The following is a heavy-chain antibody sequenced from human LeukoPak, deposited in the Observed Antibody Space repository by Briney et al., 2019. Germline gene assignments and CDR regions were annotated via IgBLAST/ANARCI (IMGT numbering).Heavy chain of an antibody. J-gene: IGHJ4*02. Sequence: SVKVSFKASGGTFISYAISWVRQAPGQGLEWMGGIIPIFGTANYAQKFQGRVTITADESTSTAYMELSSLRSEDTAVYYCARLPTDYGDYDRNLIFDYWGQGTLVTVSS. CDR2: IIPIFGTA. V-gene: IGHV1-69*01. CDR1: GGTFISYA. D-gene: IGHD4-17*01. CDR3: ARLPTDYGDYDRNLIFDY.